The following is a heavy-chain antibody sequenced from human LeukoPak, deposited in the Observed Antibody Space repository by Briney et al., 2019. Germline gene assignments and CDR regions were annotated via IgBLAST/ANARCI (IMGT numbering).Heavy chain of an antibody. D-gene: IGHD2-2*01. CDR3: ARSRYCSSTSCYRRNYYFDY. CDR1: GGTFSSYA. V-gene: IGHV1-69*13. CDR2: IIPIFGTA. J-gene: IGHJ4*02. Sequence: SVKVSCKASGGTFSSYAISWVRQAPGHGLEWMGGIIPIFGTANYAQKFQGRVTITADESTSTAYMELSSLRSEDTAVYYCARSRYCSSTSCYRRNYYFDYWGQGTLVTVSS.